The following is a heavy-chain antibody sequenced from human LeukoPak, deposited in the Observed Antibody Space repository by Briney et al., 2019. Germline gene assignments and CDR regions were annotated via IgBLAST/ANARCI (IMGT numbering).Heavy chain of an antibody. CDR1: GFTFSSYA. J-gene: IGHJ6*02. V-gene: IGHV3-23*01. CDR2: ISGSGGST. D-gene: IGHD3-10*02. CDR3: ARDSVRGVEPQYYYYGMDV. Sequence: GGSLRLSCAASGFTFSSYAMSWVRQAPGKGLEWVSAISGSGGSTYYADSVKGRFTISRDNAKNSLYLQMNSLRAEDTAVYYCARDSVRGVEPQYYYYGMDVWGQGTTVTVSS.